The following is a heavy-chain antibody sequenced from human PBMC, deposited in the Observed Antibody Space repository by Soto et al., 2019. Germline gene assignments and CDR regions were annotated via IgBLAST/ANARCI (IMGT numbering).Heavy chain of an antibody. CDR2: IWYDGSNK. J-gene: IGHJ4*02. V-gene: IGHV3-33*01. D-gene: IGHD3-22*01. Sequence: PGGSLRLSCAASGFTFRSYGMHWVRQAPGKGLEWVAVIWYDGSNKYYADSVKGRFTISRDNSKNTLYLQMNSLRAEDTAVYYCARDPNYYDSSAPDWGQGTLVTVSS. CDR1: GFTFRSYG. CDR3: ARDPNYYDSSAPD.